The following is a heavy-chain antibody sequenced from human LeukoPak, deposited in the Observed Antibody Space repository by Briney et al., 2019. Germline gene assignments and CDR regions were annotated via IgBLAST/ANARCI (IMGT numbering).Heavy chain of an antibody. D-gene: IGHD6-19*01. CDR3: ARHPSVAGTKGGFDH. J-gene: IGHJ4*02. V-gene: IGHV4-59*08. CDR1: GASISSYH. Sequence: SETLSLTCTVSGASISSYHWSWIRQSPGKGLEWIGYIFYIGSTNYNPSLKSRVTISVDTSKNQFSLKLSSVTAADTAVYYCARHPSVAGTKGGFDHWGQGTLVTVSS. CDR2: IFYIGST.